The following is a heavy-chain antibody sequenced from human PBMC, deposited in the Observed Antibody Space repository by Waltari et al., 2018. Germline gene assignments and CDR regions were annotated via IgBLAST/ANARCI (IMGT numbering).Heavy chain of an antibody. D-gene: IGHD4-4*01. CDR3: ARINTVTTEGNGFDS. CDR1: GGSFSPYY. J-gene: IGHJ5*01. V-gene: IGHV4-34*01. Sequence: QVQLQQWGAGLLKPSETLSLTCAVYGGSFSPYYWSWIRQPPGKGLEWSGEISDSGGNNYNPSIKSRVTIALDTSKNQFSLKLTSVTASDTAVYYCARINTVTTEGNGFDSWGQGTLVTVSS. CDR2: ISDSGGN.